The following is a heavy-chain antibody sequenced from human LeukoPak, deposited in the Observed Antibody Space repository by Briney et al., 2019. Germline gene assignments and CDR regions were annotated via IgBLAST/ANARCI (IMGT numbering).Heavy chain of an antibody. J-gene: IGHJ4*02. V-gene: IGHV4-59*01. Sequence: PSETLSLTCSVSGDSINSNYWSWMRQPPGKGLEWIGYIYYGGSTSYNPSLKSRVSMSVDTSKNQFSLNLSSVTAADTAVYHCARLLAGCPGGRCRAHFDYWGQGTLVTVSS. CDR3: ARLLAGCPGGRCRAHFDY. CDR2: IYYGGST. D-gene: IGHD2-15*01. CDR1: GDSINSNY.